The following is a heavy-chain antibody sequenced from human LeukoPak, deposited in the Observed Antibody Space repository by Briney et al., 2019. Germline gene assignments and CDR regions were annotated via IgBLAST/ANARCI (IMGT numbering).Heavy chain of an antibody. J-gene: IGHJ4*02. CDR1: GGSISSYY. CDR3: ARLLTGGNCSGGSCYPRYFDY. D-gene: IGHD2-15*01. CDR2: IYYSGST. V-gene: IGHV4-59*08. Sequence: SVTLSLTCTVSGGSISSYYWSWIRQPPGKGLEWIGYIYYSGSTNYNPSLKSRVTISVDTSKNQFSLKLSSVTAADTAVYYCARLLTGGNCSGGSCYPRYFDYWGQGTLVTVSS.